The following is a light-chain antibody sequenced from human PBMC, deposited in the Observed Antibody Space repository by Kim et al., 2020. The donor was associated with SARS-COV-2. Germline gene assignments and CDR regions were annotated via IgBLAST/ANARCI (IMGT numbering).Light chain of an antibody. V-gene: IGKV2-30*01. J-gene: IGKJ4*01. CDR2: RVS. Sequence: DVVLTQSPLSLPVTLGQPASISCRSDQSLVYRDGNTYLNWLHQRPGQSPRRLIYRVSNRDSGVPDRFSGSGSGTDFTLKISRVEAEDVGLYYCMQATHWPPTFGGGTKVDIK. CDR3: MQATHWPPT. CDR1: QSLVYRDGNTY.